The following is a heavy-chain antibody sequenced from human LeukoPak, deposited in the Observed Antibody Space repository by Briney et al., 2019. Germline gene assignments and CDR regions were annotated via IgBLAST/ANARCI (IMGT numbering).Heavy chain of an antibody. CDR2: INPNSGGT. J-gene: IGHJ4*02. D-gene: IGHD1-26*01. Sequence: ASVKVSCKASGYTFTGYSIHWVRQAPGQGLEWMGWINPNSGGTNYAQKFQGRVTMTRDTSISTAYMELSRLRSDDTAVYYCARAFTARYSGSYFDYWGQGTLVTVSS. V-gene: IGHV1-2*02. CDR3: ARAFTARYSGSYFDY. CDR1: GYTFTGYS.